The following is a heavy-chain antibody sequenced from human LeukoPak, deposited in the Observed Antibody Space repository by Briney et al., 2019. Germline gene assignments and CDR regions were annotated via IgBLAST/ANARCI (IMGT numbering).Heavy chain of an antibody. J-gene: IGHJ5*02. CDR1: GGSISSYY. Sequence: SETLSLTCTVSGGSISSYYWSWIRQPPGKGLEWIGYIYYRGSTTYNPSLKSRVTISVDTSKNQFSLNLTSVTAADTAVYYCARGGVFPRQFDPWGQGTLVTVSS. V-gene: IGHV4-59*01. D-gene: IGHD3-16*01. CDR3: ARGGVFPRQFDP. CDR2: IYYRGST.